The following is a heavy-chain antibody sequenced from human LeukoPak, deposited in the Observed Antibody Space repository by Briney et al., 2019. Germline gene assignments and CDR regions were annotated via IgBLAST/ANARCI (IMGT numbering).Heavy chain of an antibody. CDR2: IIPIFGTA. V-gene: IGHV1-69*13. CDR3: ARVARGGVAAHYFDY. D-gene: IGHD6-19*01. CDR1: GGTFSSYA. Sequence: ASVKVSCKASGGTFSSYAISWVRQAPGQGLEWVGGIIPIFGTANYAQKFQGRVTITADESTSTAYMELSSLRSEDTAVYYCARVARGGVAAHYFDYWGQGTLVTVSS. J-gene: IGHJ4*02.